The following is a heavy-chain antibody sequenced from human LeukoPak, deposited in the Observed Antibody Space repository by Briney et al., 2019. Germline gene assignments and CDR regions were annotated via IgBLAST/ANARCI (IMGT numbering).Heavy chain of an antibody. CDR2: ISYDGSSK. CDR3: AKEGLRFFDF. D-gene: IGHD5-12*01. J-gene: IGHJ4*02. Sequence: GGSLRLSCAASGFTFSSTGMHWVRQAPGKGLDWVASISYDGSSKKYVDSVKGRFTISKDNSKRTLYLQMNSLRSEDTAVYYCAKEGLRFFDFWGQGTLVTVSS. CDR1: GFTFSSTG. V-gene: IGHV3-30*18.